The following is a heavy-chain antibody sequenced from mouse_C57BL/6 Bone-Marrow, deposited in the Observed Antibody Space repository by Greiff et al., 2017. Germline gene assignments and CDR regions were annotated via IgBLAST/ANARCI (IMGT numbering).Heavy chain of an antibody. CDR1: GYTFTDYY. CDR3: AGIYYDYAFAY. J-gene: IGHJ3*01. D-gene: IGHD2-4*01. Sequence: EVQLQQSGPVLVKPGASVKMSCKASGYTFTDYYMNWVKQSHGKSLEWIGVINPYNGGTSYNQKFKGKATLTVDKSTSTAYMELNSLTSEDTAVYYCAGIYYDYAFAYGGQGTLVTVAA. V-gene: IGHV1-19*01. CDR2: INPYNGGT.